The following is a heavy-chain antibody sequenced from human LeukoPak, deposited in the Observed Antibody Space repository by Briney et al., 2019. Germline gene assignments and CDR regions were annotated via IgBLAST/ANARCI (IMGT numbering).Heavy chain of an antibody. J-gene: IGHJ4*02. D-gene: IGHD2-15*01. Sequence: ASVKVSCKASGYTFTRNGITWVRQAPGQRLEWMGWISAHNDNTKYAQKLQGRVTMTTETSTNTAYMELRSLTSDDTAVYYCAGDGPRYCSGGICYSDHWGQGTLVTVSS. V-gene: IGHV1-18*01. CDR1: GYTFTRNG. CDR2: ISAHNDNT. CDR3: AGDGPRYCSGGICYSDH.